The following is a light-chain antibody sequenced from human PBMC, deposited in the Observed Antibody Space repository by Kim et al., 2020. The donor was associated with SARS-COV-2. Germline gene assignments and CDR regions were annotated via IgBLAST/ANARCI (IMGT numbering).Light chain of an antibody. CDR1: DIGTKS. CDR2: YDT. Sequence: ELTQPPSVSEAPGKTATITCGGDDIGTKSVHWYQQKPGQAPVLVIYYDTDRPSGIPERFSASNSGNTATLTVSRVEAGDEADYYCQVWDSGSDQWVFG. CDR3: QVWDSGSDQWV. J-gene: IGLJ3*02. V-gene: IGLV3-21*04.